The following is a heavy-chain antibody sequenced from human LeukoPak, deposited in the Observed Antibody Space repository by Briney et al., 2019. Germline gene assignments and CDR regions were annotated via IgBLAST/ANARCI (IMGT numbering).Heavy chain of an antibody. V-gene: IGHV4-59*01. Sequence: SETLSLTCAVFGGSFSGYYWSWIRQPPGKGLEWIGYIYYSGSTNYNPSLKSRVTISVDTSKNQFSLKLSSVTAADTAVYYCARSGCGSCYSWCDYYYYYYMDVWGKGTTVTVSS. J-gene: IGHJ6*03. D-gene: IGHD2-15*01. CDR1: GGSFSGYY. CDR3: ARSGCGSCYSWCDYYYYYYMDV. CDR2: IYYSGST.